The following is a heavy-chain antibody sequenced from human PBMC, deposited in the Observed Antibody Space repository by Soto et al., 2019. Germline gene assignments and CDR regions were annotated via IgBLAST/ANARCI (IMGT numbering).Heavy chain of an antibody. CDR3: AKDTGKDIVLVPAAQDY. D-gene: IGHD2-2*01. CDR2: ISWNSGSGSI. CDR1: GFTFDDYA. V-gene: IGHV3-9*01. J-gene: IGHJ4*02. Sequence: SLRLSCAASGFTFDDYAMHWVRQAPGKGLEWVSGISWNSGSGSIAYADSVKGRFTISRDNAKNSLYLQMNSLRAEDTALYYCAKDTGKDIVLVPAAQDYWGQGTLVTVSS.